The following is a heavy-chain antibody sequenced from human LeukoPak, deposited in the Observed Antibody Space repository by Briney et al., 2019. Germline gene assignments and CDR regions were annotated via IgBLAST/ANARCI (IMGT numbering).Heavy chain of an antibody. CDR3: ARDQGIVGAFDY. V-gene: IGHV4-61*01. CDR1: GGSVSSGSYY. D-gene: IGHD3-22*01. J-gene: IGHJ4*02. Sequence: PETLSLTCTVSGGSVSSGSYYWSWIRQPPGKGLEWIGYIFYRGSTNNNPSLKSRVAISVDTSKNQFSLKLTSVTAADTAVYYCARDQGIVGAFDYWGQGTLVTVSS. CDR2: IFYRGST.